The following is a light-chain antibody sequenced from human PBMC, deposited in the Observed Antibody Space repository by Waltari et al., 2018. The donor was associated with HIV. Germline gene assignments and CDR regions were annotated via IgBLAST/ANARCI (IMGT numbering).Light chain of an antibody. CDR3: QTWDTGIII. J-gene: IGLJ2*01. CDR1: SGHSDYA. V-gene: IGLV4-69*01. Sequence: QPVGTQSPSAAASLGASVKLTCTLSSGHSDYAIAWHQQHPQKGPRSLMRLNNDGRPYKGDGTPGCFSGSSSGSARYLISARRQYGDEDDYCCQTWDTGIIIFGGGTKLTVL. CDR2: LNNDGRP.